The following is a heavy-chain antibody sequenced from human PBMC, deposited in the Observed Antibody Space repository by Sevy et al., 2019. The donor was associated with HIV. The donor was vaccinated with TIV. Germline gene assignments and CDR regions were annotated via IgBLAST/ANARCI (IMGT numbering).Heavy chain of an antibody. CDR2: LSFGCGKI. Sequence: GGCLRLSCAASGFAFYEYSMSWIRQAPGKGLGWVATLSFGCGKINYADSVKGRFTISRVNSKNSFYLPMDNLRVEDTALYYCAREGCSRPHDYWGQGTRVTVSS. CDR1: GFAFYEYS. V-gene: IGHV3-23*01. CDR3: AREGCSRPHDY. J-gene: IGHJ4*02. D-gene: IGHD2-8*01.